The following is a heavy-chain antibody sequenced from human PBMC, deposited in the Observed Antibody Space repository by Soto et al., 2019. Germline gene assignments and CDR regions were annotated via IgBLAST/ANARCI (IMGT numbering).Heavy chain of an antibody. J-gene: IGHJ3*02. Sequence: PGESLKISCKGSGYSFTSYWTSWVRQMPWKCPEWMGRIDPSDSYTNYSPSFQGHVTISADKSISTAYLQWSSLKASDTAMYYCARQSLLGYCSSTSCWLLDIWGQGTMVTVSS. D-gene: IGHD2-2*01. CDR1: GYSFTSYW. V-gene: IGHV5-10-1*01. CDR2: IDPSDSYT. CDR3: ARQSLLGYCSSTSCWLLDI.